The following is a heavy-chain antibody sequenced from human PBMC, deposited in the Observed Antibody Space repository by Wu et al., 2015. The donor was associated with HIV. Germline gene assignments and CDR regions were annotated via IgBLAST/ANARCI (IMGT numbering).Heavy chain of an antibody. CDR1: GYSFIGYY. J-gene: IGHJ6*02. Sequence: QVQLVQSAAEVKKPGASVKVSCKASGYSFIGYYMHWVRQAPGQGLEWMGWINPNSGGTTYAQKFQGRVTMTRDTSINTAFMQLNRLTSDDTAVYYCARVCLPVMVLNGMDVWGQGP. V-gene: IGHV1-2*02. CDR2: INPNSGGT. D-gene: IGHD3-10*01. CDR3: ARVCLPVMVLNGMDV.